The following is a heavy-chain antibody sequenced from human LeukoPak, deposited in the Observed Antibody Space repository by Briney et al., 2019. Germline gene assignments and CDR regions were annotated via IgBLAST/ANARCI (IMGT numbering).Heavy chain of an antibody. CDR3: ARDVDSSGWSGMDV. CDR2: IYSGGST. Sequence: PGGSLRLSCAASGITVSSNYMSWVRQAPGKGLEWVSVIYSGGSTYYADSVKGRFTISRDNSKNTLYLQMNSLRAEDTAVYYCARDVDSSGWSGMDVWGQGTTVTVSS. D-gene: IGHD6-19*01. J-gene: IGHJ6*02. V-gene: IGHV3-53*01. CDR1: GITVSSNY.